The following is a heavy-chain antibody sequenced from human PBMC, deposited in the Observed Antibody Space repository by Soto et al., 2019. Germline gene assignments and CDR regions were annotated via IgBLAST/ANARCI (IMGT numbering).Heavy chain of an antibody. D-gene: IGHD5-12*01. CDR1: GFSLSTKGVG. CDR2: IYWDDDK. Sequence: QITLKESGPPLVKPTQTLTLTCNFSGFSLSTKGVGVGWIRQPPGKALEWLGIIYWDDDKRYRPSLNNRLTITKETSKNQVVLTMTNVDTVDTGTYFCAHLYAESGYDWRYDPWGQGTRVTVSS. CDR3: AHLYAESGYDWRYDP. V-gene: IGHV2-5*02. J-gene: IGHJ5*02.